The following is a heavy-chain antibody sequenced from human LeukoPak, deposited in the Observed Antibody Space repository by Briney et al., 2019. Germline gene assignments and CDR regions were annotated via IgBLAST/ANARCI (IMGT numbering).Heavy chain of an antibody. D-gene: IGHD5/OR15-5a*01. CDR3: ARSNDAFDI. J-gene: IGHJ3*02. CDR1: GFTVSSNY. CDR2: IYSGGST. Sequence: GGSLRLSCAASGFTVSSNYMNWVRQAPGKGLEWVSIIYSGGSTFYADSVKGRFTISRDNSKNTLFLQMNSLRAEDTAVYYCARSNDAFDIWGQGKMVTVSS. V-gene: IGHV3-53*01.